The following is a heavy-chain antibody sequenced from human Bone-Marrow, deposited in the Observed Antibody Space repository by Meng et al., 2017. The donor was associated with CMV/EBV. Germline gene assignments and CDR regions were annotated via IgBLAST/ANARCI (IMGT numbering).Heavy chain of an antibody. CDR2: ITIRSSYK. CDR3: ARSPSSSPNYYGMDV. CDR1: GFTFSSYS. D-gene: IGHD6-6*01. Sequence: GESLKISCAASGFTFSSYSMNWVRQAPGKGLEWVSSITIRSSYKYYADSMKGRFTISRDNAKNSLYLQMNSLRVEDTAVYYCARSPSSSPNYYGMDVWGQGTTVTVSS. J-gene: IGHJ6*02. V-gene: IGHV3-21*01.